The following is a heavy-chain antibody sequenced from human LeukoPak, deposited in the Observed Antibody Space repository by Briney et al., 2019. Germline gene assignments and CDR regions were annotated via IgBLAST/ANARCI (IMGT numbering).Heavy chain of an antibody. CDR1: GFTLSTAS. Sequence: PGGSLRLSCAASGFTLSTASMNWVRQPPGKGLEWISYVDRSSNTIYYADSVKGRFTISRDNSKNTLYLQMNSLRAEDTAVYYCAKPKPNLIAAHYFDYWGQGTLVTVSS. V-gene: IGHV3-48*01. D-gene: IGHD6-6*01. CDR3: AKPKPNLIAAHYFDY. J-gene: IGHJ4*02. CDR2: VDRSSNTI.